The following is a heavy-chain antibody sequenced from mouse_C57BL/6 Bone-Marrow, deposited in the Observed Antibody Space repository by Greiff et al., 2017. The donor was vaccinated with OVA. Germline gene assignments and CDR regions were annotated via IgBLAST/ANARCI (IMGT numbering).Heavy chain of an antibody. CDR3: ARVGIYDGYHYAMDY. CDR2: ISYDGSN. V-gene: IGHV3-6*01. J-gene: IGHJ4*01. D-gene: IGHD2-3*01. CDR1: GYSITSGYY. Sequence: EVKLEESGPGLVKPSQSLSLTCSVTGYSITSGYYWNWIRQFPGNKLEWMGYISYDGSNNYNPSLKNRISITRDTSKNQFFLKLNSVTTEDTATYYCARVGIYDGYHYAMDYWGQGTSVTVSS.